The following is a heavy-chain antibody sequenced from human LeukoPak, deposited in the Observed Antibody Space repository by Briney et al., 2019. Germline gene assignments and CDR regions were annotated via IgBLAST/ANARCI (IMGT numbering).Heavy chain of an antibody. CDR3: ARDGGGGLDY. CDR2: ISSSSNYI. J-gene: IGHJ4*02. Sequence: TGGSLRLSCAASGFTFSTYSMNWVRQAPGKGLEWVSSISSSSNYIYYPDSVKGRFTISRDNAKNSLYLQMNSLRAGDTAVYYCARDGGGGLDYWGQGTLVTVSS. V-gene: IGHV3-21*01. D-gene: IGHD2-15*01. CDR1: GFTFSTYS.